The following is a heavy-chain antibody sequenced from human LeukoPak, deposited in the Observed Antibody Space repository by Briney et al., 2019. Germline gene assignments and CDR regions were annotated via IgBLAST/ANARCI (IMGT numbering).Heavy chain of an antibody. V-gene: IGHV4-59*01. Sequence: PSETLSLTCTVSGGSISSYYWSWIRQPPGEGLEWIGYIYYSGSTNYNPSLKSRVTMSVDTSKNQFSLKLSSVTAADTAVYYCARYSSSWYGVDYWGQGTLVTVSS. D-gene: IGHD6-13*01. CDR1: GGSISSYY. CDR3: ARYSSSWYGVDY. CDR2: IYYSGST. J-gene: IGHJ4*02.